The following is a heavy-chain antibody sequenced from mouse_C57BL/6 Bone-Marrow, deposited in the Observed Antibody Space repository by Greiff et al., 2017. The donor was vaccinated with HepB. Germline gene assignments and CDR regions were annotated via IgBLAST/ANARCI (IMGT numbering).Heavy chain of an antibody. CDR3: ARWLLLPFGY. CDR1: GYTFTSYG. V-gene: IGHV1-81*01. J-gene: IGHJ2*01. Sequence: QVQLKESGAELARPGASVKLSCKASGYTFTSYGISWVKQRTGQGLEWIGEIYPRSGNTYYNEKFKGKATLTADKSSSTAYMELRSLTSEDSAVYFCARWLLLPFGYWGQGTTLTVSS. CDR2: IYPRSGNT. D-gene: IGHD2-3*01.